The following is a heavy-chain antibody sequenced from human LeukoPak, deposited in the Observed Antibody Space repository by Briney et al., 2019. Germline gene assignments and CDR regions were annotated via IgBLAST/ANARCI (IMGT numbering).Heavy chain of an antibody. Sequence: SETLSLTCTVSGGSISSYYWTWIRQPPGKGLEWIGYIYDSGSTNYNPSLKSRVTMSVDTSKNQFSLKLSSVTAADTAVYYCARGYYYDASGYYRSFDYWGQGTLVTVSS. D-gene: IGHD3-22*01. CDR1: GGSISSYY. J-gene: IGHJ4*02. V-gene: IGHV4-59*01. CDR3: ARGYYYDASGYYRSFDY. CDR2: IYDSGST.